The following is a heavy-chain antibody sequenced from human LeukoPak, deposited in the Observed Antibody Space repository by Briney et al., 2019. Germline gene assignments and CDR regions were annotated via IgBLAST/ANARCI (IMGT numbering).Heavy chain of an antibody. CDR2: INHSGST. CDR3: ARGVAGY. V-gene: IGHV4-34*01. Sequence: PSETLSLTCAVYGGSFSGYYWSWIRQPPGKGLEWIREINHSGSTNYNPSLKSRVTISVDTSKNQFSLKLGSVTAADTAVYYCARGVAGYWGQGTLVTVSS. J-gene: IGHJ4*02. CDR1: GGSFSGYY.